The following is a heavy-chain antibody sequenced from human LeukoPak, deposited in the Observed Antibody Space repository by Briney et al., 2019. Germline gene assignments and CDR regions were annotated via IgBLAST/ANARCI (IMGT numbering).Heavy chain of an antibody. V-gene: IGHV3-74*01. CDR3: ATKQWLAPPPDS. D-gene: IGHD6-19*01. CDR1: GFTSSKYW. CDR2: INTDGTVT. Sequence: GGSLRLSCAASGFTSSKYWMLWVRQAPGKGLESVSRINTDGTVTTYADSVKGRYTVSRDNADNTMFLQMNSVRDEDTAVYYCATKQWLAPPPDSWGQGTPVTVSS. J-gene: IGHJ4*02.